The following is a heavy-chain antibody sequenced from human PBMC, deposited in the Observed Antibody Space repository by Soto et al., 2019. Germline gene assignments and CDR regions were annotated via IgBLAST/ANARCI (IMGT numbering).Heavy chain of an antibody. D-gene: IGHD3-10*01. CDR1: GGSFSGYY. CDR3: ARGGYYYYYYGMDV. Sequence: QVQLRQWGAGLLKPSETLSLTCAVYGGSFSGYYWSWIRQPPGKGLEWIGEINHSGSTNYNPSLKSRVTISVDTSKNQFSLKLSSVTAADTAVYYCARGGYYYYYYGMDVWGQGTTVTVSS. V-gene: IGHV4-34*01. J-gene: IGHJ6*02. CDR2: INHSGST.